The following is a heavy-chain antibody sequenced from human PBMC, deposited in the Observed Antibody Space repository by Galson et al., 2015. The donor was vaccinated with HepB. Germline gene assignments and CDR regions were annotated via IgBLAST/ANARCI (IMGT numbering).Heavy chain of an antibody. CDR2: FDPEDGET. Sequence: SVKVSCKVSGYTLTELSMHWVRQAPGKGLEWVGGFDPEDGETIYAQKFQGRVTMTEDTSTDTAYMELSSLRSEDTAVYYCATGEGGIVATTRNYYFDYWGQGTLVTVSS. CDR3: ATGEGGIVATTRNYYFDY. J-gene: IGHJ4*02. D-gene: IGHD5-12*01. CDR1: GYTLTELS. V-gene: IGHV1-24*01.